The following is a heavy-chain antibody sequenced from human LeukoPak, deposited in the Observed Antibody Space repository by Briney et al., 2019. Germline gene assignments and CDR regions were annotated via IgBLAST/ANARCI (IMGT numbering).Heavy chain of an antibody. CDR3: ARTVGATRPVDY. CDR1: GFTFSSYS. Sequence: PGGSLRLSCAASGFTFSSYSMNWVRKAPGKGLEWVSSISSSSSYIYYADSVKGRFTISRDNAKNSLYLQMNSLRAEDTAVYYCARTVGATRPVDYWGQGTLVTVSS. D-gene: IGHD1-26*01. V-gene: IGHV3-21*01. CDR2: ISSSSSYI. J-gene: IGHJ4*02.